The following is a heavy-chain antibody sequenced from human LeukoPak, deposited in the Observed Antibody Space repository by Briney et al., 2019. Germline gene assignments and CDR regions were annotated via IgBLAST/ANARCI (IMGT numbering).Heavy chain of an antibody. CDR2: ISSSSSYI. Sequence: GGSLRLSCAASGFTFSSYSMNWVRQAPGKGLEWVSSISSSSSYIYYADSVKGRFTISRDNAKNSLYLQMTSLRAEDTAVYYCASDPPRDSSGYTLYYFDYWGQGTLVTVSS. CDR3: ASDPPRDSSGYTLYYFDY. D-gene: IGHD3-22*01. V-gene: IGHV3-21*01. CDR1: GFTFSSYS. J-gene: IGHJ4*02.